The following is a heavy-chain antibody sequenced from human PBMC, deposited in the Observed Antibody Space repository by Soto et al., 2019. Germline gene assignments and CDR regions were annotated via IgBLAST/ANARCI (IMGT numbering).Heavy chain of an antibody. D-gene: IGHD6-19*01. CDR3: ARGVAGTGFDL. Sequence: QTLSVTCTISGDSVSINTSAWNWIRSSPSRGLEWLGRTYYRSNWRHDYAVSVKSRITVNPDTSKNHFSLQLNSVTPDDTAVYYCARGVAGTGFDLWGQGTLVTVSS. V-gene: IGHV6-1*01. CDR2: TYYRSNWRH. CDR1: GDSVSINTSA. J-gene: IGHJ4*02.